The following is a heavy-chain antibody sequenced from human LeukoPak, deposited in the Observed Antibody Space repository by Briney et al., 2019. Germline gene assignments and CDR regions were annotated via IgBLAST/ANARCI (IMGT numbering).Heavy chain of an antibody. D-gene: IGHD3-22*01. CDR3: ARDAPYDSSGYYSSNYFDY. V-gene: IGHV1-46*01. Sequence: ASVKVSCKASGYTFASYYMHWVRQAPGQGLEWMGIINPSGGSTSYAQKFQGRVTMTRDTSTSTVYMELSSLRSEDTAVYYCARDAPYDSSGYYSSNYFDYWGQGTLVTVSS. CDR1: GYTFASYY. J-gene: IGHJ4*02. CDR2: INPSGGST.